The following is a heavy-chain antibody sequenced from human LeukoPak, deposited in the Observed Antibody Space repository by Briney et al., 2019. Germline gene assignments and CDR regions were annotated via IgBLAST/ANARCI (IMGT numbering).Heavy chain of an antibody. Sequence: GGSLRLSCTASGFASAFTFSTYEMNWVRQAPGKGLEWLSHISGSGSTKYHADSVKGRFIVSRDNTKNSLYLQMNSQRVEDTAIYYCARDESAYSYGFHWYFDLWGRGTLVTVSS. J-gene: IGHJ2*01. V-gene: IGHV3-48*03. CDR3: ARDESAYSYGFHWYFDL. CDR2: ISGSGSTK. D-gene: IGHD5-18*01. CDR1: GFASAFTFSTYE.